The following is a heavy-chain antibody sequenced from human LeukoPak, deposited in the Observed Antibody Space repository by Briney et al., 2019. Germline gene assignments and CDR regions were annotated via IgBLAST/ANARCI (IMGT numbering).Heavy chain of an antibody. J-gene: IGHJ3*02. CDR1: GFTFSSYS. CDR3: PKCSDSSGYYYGSAFDI. D-gene: IGHD3-22*01. V-gene: IGHV3-23*01. Sequence: PGGSLRLSCAASGFTFSSYSMHWVRQAPGKGLEWVSGISGNGGNTYYADSVKGRFTISRDNSKNTLYLQMNSLKAEDTAVYYCPKCSDSSGYYYGSAFDIWGEGTMVTVSS. CDR2: ISGNGGNT.